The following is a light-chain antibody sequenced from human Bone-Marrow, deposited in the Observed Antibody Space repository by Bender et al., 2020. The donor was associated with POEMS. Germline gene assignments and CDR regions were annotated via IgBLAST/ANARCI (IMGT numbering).Light chain of an antibody. J-gene: IGLJ3*02. Sequence: QSALTQPPSVSGSPGQSVSISCTGTSSDVGSYDRVSWHQQPPGTAPKLIIYEVSNRPSGVPDRFSGSKSGNTASLTITWLQAEDEADYYCSSYTSSSTWVFGGGTKLTVL. CDR2: EVS. V-gene: IGLV2-18*02. CDR3: SSYTSSSTWV. CDR1: SSDVGSYDR.